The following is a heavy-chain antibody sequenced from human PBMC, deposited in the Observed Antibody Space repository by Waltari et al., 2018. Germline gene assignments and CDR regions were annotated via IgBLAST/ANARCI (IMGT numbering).Heavy chain of an antibody. V-gene: IGHV4-34*01. J-gene: IGHJ3*01. CDR1: GGSLCGSF. D-gene: IGHD3-16*01. CDR2: INYGGSA. CDR3: AKQLVDVWDGLGGFDV. Sequence: QVQLQQWGAGPLRPSEPLSLTCAVNGGSLCGSFWTWFRQAPGKGLEWIAEINYGGSANANPSLESRVTISVDTAKNQIFLKMNSVTAADTGLYYCAKQLVDVWDGLGGFDVWGQGTMITVSS.